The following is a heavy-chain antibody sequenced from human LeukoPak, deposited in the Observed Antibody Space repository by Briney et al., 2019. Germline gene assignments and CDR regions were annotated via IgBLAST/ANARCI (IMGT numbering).Heavy chain of an antibody. V-gene: IGHV1-24*01. J-gene: IGHJ4*02. CDR2: FDPEDGET. CDR1: GYTLTELS. CDR3: ARDQESPTVAGTRWAAYINDY. D-gene: IGHD6-19*01. Sequence: GASVKVSCKVSGYTLTELSMHWVRQAPGKGLEWMGGFDPEDGETIYAQKFQGRVTMTRDMSTSTVYMELSSLRSEDTAVYYCARDQESPTVAGTRWAAYINDYWGQGTLVTVSS.